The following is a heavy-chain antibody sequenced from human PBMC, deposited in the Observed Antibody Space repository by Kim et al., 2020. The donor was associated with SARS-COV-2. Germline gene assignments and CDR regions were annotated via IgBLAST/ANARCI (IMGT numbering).Heavy chain of an antibody. D-gene: IGHD2-15*01. Sequence: STSYTDTVKGRFTISRDNTKNTLHMQMNNLRAEDTAVHYCARRKTCSCPDLWGQGTLVTVSS. J-gene: IGHJ5*02. CDR2: ST. CDR3: ARRKTCSCPDL. V-gene: IGHV3-53*01.